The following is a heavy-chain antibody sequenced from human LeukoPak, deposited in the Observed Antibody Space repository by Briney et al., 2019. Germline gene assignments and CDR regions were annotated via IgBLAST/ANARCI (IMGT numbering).Heavy chain of an antibody. J-gene: IGHJ5*02. D-gene: IGHD5-18*01. CDR2: IIPIFGTA. CDR3: ASGYRNWFDP. CDR1: GGTFSSYA. Sequence: SVKVSCKASGGTFSSYAISWVRQAPGQGLVWMGGIIPIFGTANYAQKFQGRVTITTDESTSTAYMELSSLRSEDTAVYYCASGYRNWFDPWSQGTLVTVSS. V-gene: IGHV1-69*05.